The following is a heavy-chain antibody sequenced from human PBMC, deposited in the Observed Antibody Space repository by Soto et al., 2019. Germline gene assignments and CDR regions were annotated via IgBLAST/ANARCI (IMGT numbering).Heavy chain of an antibody. D-gene: IGHD2-21*02. CDR1: GCTFISYG. Sequence: GGSRRRSCGAAGCTFISYGKHWGRHAPGKGLEWVAVIWYDGSNKYYADSVKGRFTISRDNSKNTLYLQMNSLRAEDKAVYYCARDRALMMGDENGMDVLRQGTTVTFSS. J-gene: IGHJ6*02. V-gene: IGHV3-33*01. CDR2: IWYDGSNK. CDR3: ARDRALMMGDENGMDV.